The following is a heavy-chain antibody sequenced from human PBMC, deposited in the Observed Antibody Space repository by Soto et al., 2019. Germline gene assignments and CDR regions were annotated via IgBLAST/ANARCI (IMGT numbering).Heavy chain of an antibody. J-gene: IGHJ6*03. Sequence: PGGSLRLSCAASGGPFSDYYMSWIRQAPGKGLEWVSYISSSGSTIYYADSVKGRFTISRDNAKNSLYLQMNSLRAEDTAVYYCARTMVRGVMTLQHYYYMDVWGKGTTVTVSS. CDR3: ARTMVRGVMTLQHYYYMDV. CDR1: GGPFSDYY. D-gene: IGHD3-10*01. V-gene: IGHV3-11*01. CDR2: ISSSGSTI.